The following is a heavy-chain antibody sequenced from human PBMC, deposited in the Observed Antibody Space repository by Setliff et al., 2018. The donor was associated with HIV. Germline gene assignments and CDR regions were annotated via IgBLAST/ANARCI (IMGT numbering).Heavy chain of an antibody. V-gene: IGHV1-3*01. CDR3: ARSLREYSYGSPDY. D-gene: IGHD5-18*01. CDR1: GYRFTGFA. J-gene: IGHJ4*02. Sequence: ASVKVSCKASGYRFTGFAIHWVRQAPGQRFEWMGWINVGTGNTKYSQKFQDRVTISRDIHANTAYMELSSLRSKDTAIYYCARSLREYSYGSPDYWGPGTLVTVSS. CDR2: INVGTGNT.